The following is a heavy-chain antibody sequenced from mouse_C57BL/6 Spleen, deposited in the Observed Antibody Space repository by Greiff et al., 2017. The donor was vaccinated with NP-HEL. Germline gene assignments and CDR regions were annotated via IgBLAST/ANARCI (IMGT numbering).Heavy chain of an antibody. D-gene: IGHD2-10*01. CDR2: IHPNSGST. J-gene: IGHJ4*01. V-gene: IGHV1-64*01. CDR1: GYTFTSYW. Sequence: QVQLQQPGAELVKPGASVKLSCKASGYTFTSYWMHWVKQRPGQGLEWIGMIHPNSGSTNYNEKFKSKATLTVDKSSSTAYMQLRSLTSEDSAVYYCARGAYSGAVDYWGQGTTVTVSS. CDR3: ARGAYSGAVDY.